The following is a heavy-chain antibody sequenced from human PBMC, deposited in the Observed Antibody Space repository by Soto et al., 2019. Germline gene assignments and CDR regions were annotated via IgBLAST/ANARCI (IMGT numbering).Heavy chain of an antibody. CDR3: ARDRGTVTTYYYYGMDV. J-gene: IGHJ6*02. V-gene: IGHV3-21*01. Sequence: APGKVLEWVSSISSSSSYIYYADSVKGRFTISRDNAKNSLYLQMNSLRAEDTAVYYCARDRGTVTTYYYYGMDVWGQGTKVTVSS. CDR2: ISSSSSYI. D-gene: IGHD4-17*01.